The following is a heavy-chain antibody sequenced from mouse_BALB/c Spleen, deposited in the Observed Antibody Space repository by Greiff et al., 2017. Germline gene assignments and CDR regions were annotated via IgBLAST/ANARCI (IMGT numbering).Heavy chain of an antibody. Sequence: EVQLQQSGPELVKPGASVKISCKASGYSFTGYYMHWVKQSHVKSLEWIGRINPYNGATSYNQNFKDKASLTVDKSSSTAYMELHSLTSEDSAVYYCARGYDYDAFAYWGQGTLVTVSA. J-gene: IGHJ3*01. CDR1: GYSFTGYY. D-gene: IGHD2-4*01. CDR2: INPYNGAT. V-gene: IGHV1-31*01. CDR3: ARGYDYDAFAY.